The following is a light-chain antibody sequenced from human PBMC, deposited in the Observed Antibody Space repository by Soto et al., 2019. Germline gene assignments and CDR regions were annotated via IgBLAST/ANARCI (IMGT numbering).Light chain of an antibody. CDR3: QQYGTSPPAT. CDR2: GTS. V-gene: IGKV3-20*01. J-gene: IGKJ5*01. CDR1: QSISTRY. Sequence: EVVMTQSPATLSVSPGERATLSCRASQSISTRYLAWYQQKPGQAPRLPIYGTSTRATGTPDRFSGSGSGTDFTLTISRLEPEDFAVYYCQQYGTSPPATFGQGTRLEIK.